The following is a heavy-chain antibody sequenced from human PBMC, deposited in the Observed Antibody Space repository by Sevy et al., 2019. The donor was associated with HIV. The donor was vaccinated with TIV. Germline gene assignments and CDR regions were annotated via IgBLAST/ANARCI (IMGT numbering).Heavy chain of an antibody. CDR3: GGGSAVLSATIWDGFDY. CDR1: GFTFSNYR. V-gene: IGHV3-21*01. D-gene: IGHD2-2*01. CDR2: ISSSSNYI. Sequence: GGSLRLSCAASGFTFSNYRMNWVRQAPGKGLEWGSSISSSSNYIYYADSVKGRFTISRDNAKNSLYLQMNSLEAEDTAWYYWGGGSAVLSATIWDGFDYWGQGTLVTVSS. J-gene: IGHJ4*02.